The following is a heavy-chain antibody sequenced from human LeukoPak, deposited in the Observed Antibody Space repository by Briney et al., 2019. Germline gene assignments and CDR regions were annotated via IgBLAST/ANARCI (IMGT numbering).Heavy chain of an antibody. CDR2: IYHSGST. CDR1: GGSISSGGYS. J-gene: IGHJ4*02. Sequence: SQTLSLTCAVSGGSISSGGYSWSWIRQPPGKGLEWIGYIYHSGSTYYNPSLKSRVTISVDRSKNQFSLKLSSVTAADTAVYYCARGSLAVAGTPFDYWGQGTLVTVSS. CDR3: ARGSLAVAGTPFDY. D-gene: IGHD6-19*01. V-gene: IGHV4-30-2*01.